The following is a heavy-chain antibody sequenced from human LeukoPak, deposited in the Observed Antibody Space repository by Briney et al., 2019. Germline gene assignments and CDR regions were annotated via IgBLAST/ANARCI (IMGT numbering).Heavy chain of an antibody. Sequence: SETLSLTCTVSGGSISSSSYYWGWIRQPPGKGLEWIGSIYYSGSTYYNPSLKSRVTISVDTSKNQFSLKLSSVTAADTAVYYCAGLRDQLLLGVYWGQGTLVTVSS. D-gene: IGHD2-2*01. J-gene: IGHJ4*02. CDR2: IYYSGST. CDR3: AGLRDQLLLGVY. V-gene: IGHV4-39*01. CDR1: GGSISSSSYY.